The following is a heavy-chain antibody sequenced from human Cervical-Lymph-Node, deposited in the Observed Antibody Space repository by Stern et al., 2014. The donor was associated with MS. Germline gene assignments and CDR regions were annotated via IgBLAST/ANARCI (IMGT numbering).Heavy chain of an antibody. Sequence: QLQLQESGPGLVKPSQTLSLTCTVSGGSINSGDYYWSWIRQSPGTGLEWIGYIYYTGGTHYNPSLKSRVTISLDTSKNQFSLKLSSVTAADTAVYYCARVGVRDGYDSDYYNGMDVWGQGTTVTVSS. CDR3: ARVGVRDGYDSDYYNGMDV. V-gene: IGHV4-30-4*01. J-gene: IGHJ6*02. D-gene: IGHD5-24*01. CDR1: GGSINSGDYY. CDR2: IYYTGGT.